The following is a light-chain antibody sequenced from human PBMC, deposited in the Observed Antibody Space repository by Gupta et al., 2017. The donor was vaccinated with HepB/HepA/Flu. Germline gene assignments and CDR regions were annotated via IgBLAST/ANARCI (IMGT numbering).Light chain of an antibody. Sequence: DIQMTQSPSSLSASVGDRVTISCRASQSISSYLNWYQQKPGRAPNLLIYAASTLQSGVPSRFSGSGSGTDFTLTITRLQPEDFATYYCQQTYSISSTFGQGTQVDIK. CDR1: QSISSY. V-gene: IGKV1-39*01. J-gene: IGKJ5*01. CDR3: QQTYSISST. CDR2: AAS.